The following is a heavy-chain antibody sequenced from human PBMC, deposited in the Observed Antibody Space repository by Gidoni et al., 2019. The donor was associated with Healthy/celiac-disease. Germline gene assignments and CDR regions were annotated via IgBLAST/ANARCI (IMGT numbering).Heavy chain of an antibody. CDR2: ISGSGGST. V-gene: IGHV3-23*01. CDR1: GCTFSSYA. Sequence: EVQLLESGGGLVQPGGSLRLPCSASGCTFSSYAMSWVRLAPGKGLEWVAAISGSGGSTYYADSVKGRFTSSRDNSKNTLYLQMNSLRAEDTAVYYCAKYRRNDYDDYWGQGTLVTVSS. D-gene: IGHD3-16*02. CDR3: AKYRRNDYDDY. J-gene: IGHJ4*02.